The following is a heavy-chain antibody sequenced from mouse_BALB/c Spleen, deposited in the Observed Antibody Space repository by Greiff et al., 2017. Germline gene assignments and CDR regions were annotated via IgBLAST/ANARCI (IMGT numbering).Heavy chain of an antibody. D-gene: IGHD1-1*01. J-gene: IGHJ4*01. CDR3: ARGNYYGSLMDY. CDR2: ISYSGST. CDR1: GYSITSDYA. V-gene: IGHV3-2*02. Sequence: EVQLQQSGPGLVKPSQSLSLTCTVTGYSITSDYAWNWIRQFPGNKLEWMGYISYSGSTSYNPSLKSRISITRDTSKNQFFLQLNSVTTEDTATYYCARGNYYGSLMDYWGQGTSVTVSS.